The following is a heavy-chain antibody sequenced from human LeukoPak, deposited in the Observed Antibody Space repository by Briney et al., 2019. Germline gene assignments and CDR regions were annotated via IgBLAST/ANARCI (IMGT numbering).Heavy chain of an antibody. D-gene: IGHD3-3*01. Sequence: SETLSLTCAVYGGSFSGYYWSWIRQPPGKGLEWIGEINHSGSSNYNPSLKSRVTISVDTYKNQFSLKLSSVTAADTAVYYCARGYDFWSGSYMDVWGKGTTVTVSS. J-gene: IGHJ6*03. CDR2: INHSGSS. CDR3: ARGYDFWSGSYMDV. V-gene: IGHV4-34*01. CDR1: GGSFSGYY.